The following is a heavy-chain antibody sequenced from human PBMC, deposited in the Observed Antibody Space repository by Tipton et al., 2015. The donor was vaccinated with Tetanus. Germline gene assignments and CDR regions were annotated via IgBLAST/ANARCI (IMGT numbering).Heavy chain of an antibody. CDR1: GFTFSSYA. CDR3: ATWGGRHHGYGY. J-gene: IGHJ4*02. V-gene: IGHV3-30*04. D-gene: IGHD3-16*01. CDR2: ITNNGRNT. Sequence: SLRLSCAASGFTFSSYAMHWVRQAPGKGLEWVSDITNNGRNTYYADSVKGRFTISRDNSKNSLYLQMNSLRAEDTAVDYCATWGGRHHGYGYWGQGPRPSVSS.